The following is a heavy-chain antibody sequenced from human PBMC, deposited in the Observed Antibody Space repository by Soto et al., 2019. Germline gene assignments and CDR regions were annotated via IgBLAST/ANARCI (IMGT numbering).Heavy chain of an antibody. J-gene: IGHJ3*02. CDR2: KKEDGSEE. V-gene: IGHV3-7*01. CDR3: VRDESGGARAFEI. CDR1: GFTLSNYW. Sequence: GGSLRLSCAASGFTLSNYWMNWVRQVPGKGLEWVANKKEDGSEEYYLDSVKGRFTISRDNAKNSVYLQMSSLRAEDTAVYYCVRDESGGARAFEIWGQGTMVTVSS. D-gene: IGHD2-15*01.